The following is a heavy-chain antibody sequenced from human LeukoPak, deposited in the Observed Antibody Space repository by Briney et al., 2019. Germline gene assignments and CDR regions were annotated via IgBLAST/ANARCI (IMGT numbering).Heavy chain of an antibody. J-gene: IGHJ5*02. Sequence: PSETLSLTCTVSGGSISSGGYYWSWIRQHPGKGLEWIGYIYYSGSTYYNPSLESRVTISVDTSKNQFSLKLSSVTAADTAVYYCARQNDFWSGYYPLWWFDPWGQGTLVTVSS. CDR3: ARQNDFWSGYYPLWWFDP. CDR2: IYYSGST. CDR1: GGSISSGGYY. D-gene: IGHD3-3*01. V-gene: IGHV4-31*03.